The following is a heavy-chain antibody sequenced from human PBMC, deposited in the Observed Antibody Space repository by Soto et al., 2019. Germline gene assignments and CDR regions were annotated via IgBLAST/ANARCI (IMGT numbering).Heavy chain of an antibody. J-gene: IGHJ6*02. CDR1: GYTFTSYD. CDR3: ASRHGNPTRSYYYGMDL. Sequence: ASVKVSCKASGYTFTSYDINWVRQATGQGLEWMGWMNPNSGNTGYAQKFQGRVTMTRNTSISTAYMELSSLRSEDTAVYYCASRHGNPTRSYYYGMDLWGQGTTVTVSS. CDR2: MNPNSGNT. D-gene: IGHD1-1*01. V-gene: IGHV1-8*01.